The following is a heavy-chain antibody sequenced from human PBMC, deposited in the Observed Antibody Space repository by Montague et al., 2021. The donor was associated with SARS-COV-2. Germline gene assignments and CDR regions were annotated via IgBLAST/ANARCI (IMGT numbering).Heavy chain of an antibody. J-gene: IGHJ6*02. CDR2: IYYSGST. CDR1: GGSISSYY. CDR3: AREGVYGSRYYYGMDV. Sequence: SETLSLTCTVSGGSISSYYWSWIWQPPGRGLEWIGYIYYSGSTNYNPSLKSRVTISVDTSKNQFSLKLSSVTAADTAVYYCAREGVYGSRYYYGMDVWGQGTTVTVSS. V-gene: IGHV4-59*01. D-gene: IGHD3-10*01.